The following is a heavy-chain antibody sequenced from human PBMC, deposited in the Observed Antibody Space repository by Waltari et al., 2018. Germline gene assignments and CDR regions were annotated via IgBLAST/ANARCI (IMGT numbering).Heavy chain of an antibody. D-gene: IGHD1-26*01. CDR2: ISGSGGST. V-gene: IGHV3-23*01. CDR3: ATYSGSRTLRTDAFDI. J-gene: IGHJ3*02. CDR1: GFTFSSYA. Sequence: EVQLLESGGGLVQPGGSLRLSCAASGFTFSSYAMSWVRQAPGKGLEWVSAISGSGGSTYYADSVKGRFTISRDNSKNTLYLQMNSLRAEDTAVYYCATYSGSRTLRTDAFDIWGQGTMVIVSS.